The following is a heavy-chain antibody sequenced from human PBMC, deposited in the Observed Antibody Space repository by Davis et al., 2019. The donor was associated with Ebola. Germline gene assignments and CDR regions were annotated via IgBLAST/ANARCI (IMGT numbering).Heavy chain of an antibody. D-gene: IGHD1-14*01. CDR1: GGSFSGYY. J-gene: IGHJ3*01. Sequence: PSETLSLTCAVYGGSFSGYYWSWIRQPPGKGLEWIGEINHSGSTNYNPSLKSRVTISVDTSKNQFSLKLSSVTAADTAVYYCARGRYHLVWGQGTMVTVSS. CDR2: INHSGST. CDR3: ARGRYHLV. V-gene: IGHV4-34*01.